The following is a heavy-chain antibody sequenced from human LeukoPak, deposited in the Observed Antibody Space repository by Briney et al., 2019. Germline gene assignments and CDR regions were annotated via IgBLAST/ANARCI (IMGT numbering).Heavy chain of an antibody. CDR2: IYYSGST. CDR1: GGSISSGDYY. CDR3: ASMVRGVMALGY. J-gene: IGHJ4*02. D-gene: IGHD3-10*01. V-gene: IGHV4-30-4*01. Sequence: SETLSLTCTVSGGSISSGDYYWSWIRQPPGKGLEWIGYIYYSGSTYYNPSLKSRVTISVDTSKNQFSLKLSSVTAADTAVYYCASMVRGVMALGYWGQGTLVTVSS.